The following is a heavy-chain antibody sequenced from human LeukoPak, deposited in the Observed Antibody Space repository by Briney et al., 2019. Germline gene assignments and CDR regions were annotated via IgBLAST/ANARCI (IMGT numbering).Heavy chain of an antibody. Sequence: GGSLRLSCATSGFPFSSYWMHWVRQAPGKGLVWVARIHSDGIGTTYADSVKGRFTISRDNAKDTVSLQMNSLRVEDTAVYYCARGGSGCFDHRGQGTLVTVSS. CDR3: ARGGSGCFDH. J-gene: IGHJ4*02. CDR1: GFPFSSYW. D-gene: IGHD6-19*01. V-gene: IGHV3-74*01. CDR2: IHSDGIGT.